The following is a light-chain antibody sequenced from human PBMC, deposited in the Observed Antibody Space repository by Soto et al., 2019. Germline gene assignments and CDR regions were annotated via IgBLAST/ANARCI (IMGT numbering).Light chain of an antibody. Sequence: EIVLTQSPATLSLSPGERATRSCRASQSVSSYLAWYQQKPGQAPRLLIYDASNRATGIPARFSGSGSGTDFTLTISSLEPEDFAVYYCQQRSNWPRALTFGGGTKVEIK. CDR2: DAS. CDR3: QQRSNWPRALT. CDR1: QSVSSY. V-gene: IGKV3-11*01. J-gene: IGKJ4*01.